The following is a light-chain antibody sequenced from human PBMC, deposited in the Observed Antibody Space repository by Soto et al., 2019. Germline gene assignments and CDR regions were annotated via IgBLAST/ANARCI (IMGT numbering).Light chain of an antibody. Sequence: EIGMTRSPATLSVSPGERATLSCRASQSININLAWYQQKPGQAPRLLIYGASTRATGLPARFSGSGSGTEFTLIISSLQSEDSAVYYCQQYDNWPITFGQGTRLEIK. J-gene: IGKJ5*01. CDR3: QQYDNWPIT. CDR2: GAS. V-gene: IGKV3-15*01. CDR1: QSININ.